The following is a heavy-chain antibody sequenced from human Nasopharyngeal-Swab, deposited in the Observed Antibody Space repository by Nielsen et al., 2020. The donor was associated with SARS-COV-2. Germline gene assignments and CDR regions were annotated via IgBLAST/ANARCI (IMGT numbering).Heavy chain of an antibody. CDR1: GFTFDDYA. V-gene: IGHV3-9*01. CDR3: AKDTAYYPVVAFDI. Sequence: SLRLSCAASGFTFDDYAMHWVRQAPGKGLEWVSGISWNSGSIGYADSVKGRFTISRDNAKNSLYLQMNSLRAEDTALYYCAKDTAYYPVVAFDIWGQGTMVTVSS. CDR2: ISWNSGSI. D-gene: IGHD3-10*01. J-gene: IGHJ3*02.